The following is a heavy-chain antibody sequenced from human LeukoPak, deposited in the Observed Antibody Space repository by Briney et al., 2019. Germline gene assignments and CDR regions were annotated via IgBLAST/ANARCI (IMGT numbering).Heavy chain of an antibody. CDR3: ARYYYDSSVYYSFDY. CDR1: GFTFSSFD. Sequence: GGSLRLSCAASGFTFSSFDMNWVRQAPGKGLEWLSYISNSGSTMYYADSVKGRFTVSRDNAKNSLYLQMNSLRAEDTAVYYCARYYYDSSVYYSFDYWGQGTLVTVSS. D-gene: IGHD3-22*01. V-gene: IGHV3-48*03. J-gene: IGHJ4*02. CDR2: ISNSGSTM.